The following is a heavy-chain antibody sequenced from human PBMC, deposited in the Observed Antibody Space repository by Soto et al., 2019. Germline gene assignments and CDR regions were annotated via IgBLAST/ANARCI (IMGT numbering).Heavy chain of an antibody. CDR1: GGSISSSSYY. V-gene: IGHV4-39*01. J-gene: IGHJ6*02. CDR2: INHSGST. D-gene: IGHD4-17*01. CDR3: TYYGDYVHYYYYGMDV. Sequence: SETLSLTCTVSGGSISSSSYYWGWIRQPPGKGLEWIGSINHSGSTYYNPSLKSRVTISVDTSKNQFSLKLSSVTAADTAVYYCTYYGDYVHYYYYGMDVWGQGTTVTVSS.